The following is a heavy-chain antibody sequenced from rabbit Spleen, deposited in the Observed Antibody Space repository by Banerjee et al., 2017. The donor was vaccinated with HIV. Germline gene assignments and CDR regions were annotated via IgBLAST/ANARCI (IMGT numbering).Heavy chain of an antibody. J-gene: IGHJ6*01. Sequence: QEQLEESGGDLVKPGASLTLTCTASGLSFSISSYMCWVRQAPGKGLEWIACIDAGSSGFTYFATWAKGRFTISKISSTTVTLQMTRLTAADTATYFCARYTSSSFSSYGMDLWGQGSLVTVS. D-gene: IGHD1-1*01. CDR3: ARYTSSSFSSYGMDL. V-gene: IGHV1S45*01. CDR2: IDAGSSGFT. CDR1: GLSFSISSY.